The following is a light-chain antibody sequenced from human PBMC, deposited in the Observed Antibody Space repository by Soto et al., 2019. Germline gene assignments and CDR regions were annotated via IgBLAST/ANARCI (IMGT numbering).Light chain of an antibody. V-gene: IGKV3-15*01. CDR1: QSVSSH. J-gene: IGKJ1*01. CDR2: GAS. Sequence: ETVVTQSPATLSVSPGERATLSCRASQSVSSHLAWYQQKPGQAPRLLIYGASTRAPGIPARFSGSGSGTEFNLPISSLESEDSAVYYCQKFDKWPWTFGQGTKVEIK. CDR3: QKFDKWPWT.